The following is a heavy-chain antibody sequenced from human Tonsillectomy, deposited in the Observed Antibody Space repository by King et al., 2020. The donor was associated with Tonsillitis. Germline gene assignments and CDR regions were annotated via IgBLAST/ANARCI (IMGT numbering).Heavy chain of an antibody. Sequence: VQLVESGGGLVQPGGSLRLSCAASGFTFSSYWMSWVRQAPGKGLEWVANIKQDGSEKYYVDSVKGRFTISRDNAKNSLYLQMNSLRAEDTAVYYCARLPLGGWYSEYFQHWGQGTLVTVSS. J-gene: IGHJ1*01. D-gene: IGHD6-19*01. CDR2: IKQDGSEK. CDR1: GFTFSSYW. CDR3: ARLPLGGWYSEYFQH. V-gene: IGHV3-7*03.